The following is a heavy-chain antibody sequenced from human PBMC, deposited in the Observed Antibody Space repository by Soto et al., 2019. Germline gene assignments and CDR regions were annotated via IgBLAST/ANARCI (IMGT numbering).Heavy chain of an antibody. CDR2: IWYDGSNK. CDR3: ARARNYYDFWSGYYPQKYYYYYYGMDV. V-gene: IGHV3-33*01. J-gene: IGHJ6*02. Sequence: GGSLRLSCAASGFTFSSYGMHWVRQAPGKGLEWVAVIWYDGSNKYYADSVKGRFTISRDNSKNTLYLQMNSLRAEDTAVYYCARARNYYDFWSGYYPQKYYYYYYGMDVWGQGTTVTVSS. CDR1: GFTFSSYG. D-gene: IGHD3-3*01.